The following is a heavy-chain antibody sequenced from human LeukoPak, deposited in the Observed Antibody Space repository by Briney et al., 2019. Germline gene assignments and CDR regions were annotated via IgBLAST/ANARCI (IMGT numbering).Heavy chain of an antibody. V-gene: IGHV4-61*02. CDR1: GGSISRDNYS. CDR3: ARDSYYGSGTPDY. CDR2: VYTSGST. J-gene: IGHJ4*02. D-gene: IGHD3-10*01. Sequence: TLSLTCTVSGGSISRDNYSWSWIRQPAGKGLEWIGRVYTSGSTNYNPSLKSRVTISVDTSKNQFSLKLSSVTAADTAVYYCARDSYYGSGTPDYWGQGTLVTVSS.